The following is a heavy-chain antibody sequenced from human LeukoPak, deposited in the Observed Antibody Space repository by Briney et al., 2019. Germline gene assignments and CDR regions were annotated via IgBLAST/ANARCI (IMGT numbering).Heavy chain of an antibody. CDR2: IKQDGSEK. J-gene: IGHJ4*02. Sequence: GGSLRLSCAASGFTFSTYWMTWVRQAPGKGLECVANIKQDGSEKYYVDSVKGRFTISRDNARNSLYLQMNRLRAEDTAVYYCARGRRDYWGQGTLVTVSS. V-gene: IGHV3-7*01. CDR1: GFTFSTYW. CDR3: ARGRRDY.